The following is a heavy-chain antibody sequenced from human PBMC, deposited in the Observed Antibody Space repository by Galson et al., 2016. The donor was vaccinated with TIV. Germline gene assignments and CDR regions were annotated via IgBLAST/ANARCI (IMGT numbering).Heavy chain of an antibody. D-gene: IGHD6-6*01. V-gene: IGHV3-21*06. Sequence: SLRLSCAASGFTFSSYSMNWVRQAPGKGLEWVSSITSSSSYLYYADSVKGRFTISRDNAKNSLFLLMTTLRADDTAVYYCARDTEQYNSFTDTFDVWGQGTMVTVSS. CDR3: ARDTEQYNSFTDTFDV. CDR2: ITSSSSYL. J-gene: IGHJ3*01. CDR1: GFTFSSYS.